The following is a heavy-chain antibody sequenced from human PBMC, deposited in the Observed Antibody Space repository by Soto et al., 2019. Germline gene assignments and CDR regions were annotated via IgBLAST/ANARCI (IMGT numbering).Heavy chain of an antibody. Sequence: GGSLRLSCAASGFTFSNAWMSWVRQAPGKGLEWVGRIKSKTDGGTTDYAAPVKGRFTISRDDSKNTLYLQMNSLKTEDTAVYYCTTDPPIPTQDIVVVPAADYYYYGMDVWGQGTTVTVSS. CDR2: IKSKTDGGTT. J-gene: IGHJ6*02. V-gene: IGHV3-15*01. D-gene: IGHD2-2*01. CDR3: TTDPPIPTQDIVVVPAADYYYYGMDV. CDR1: GFTFSNAW.